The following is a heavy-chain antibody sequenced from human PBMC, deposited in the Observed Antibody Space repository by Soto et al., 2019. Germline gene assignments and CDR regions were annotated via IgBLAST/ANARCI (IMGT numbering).Heavy chain of an antibody. CDR3: TTVQKAQGEWERIGHYGMDV. CDR1: GFTFSNAC. CDR2: IKSKTDGGTT. Sequence: EVQLVESGGGLVKPGGSLRLSCAASGFTFSNACMNWVRQAPGKGLEWVGRIKSKTDGGTTDYAAPVKGRFTISRDDSKNTLYLKMNSLKTEDTDVYYCTTVQKAQGEWERIGHYGMDVWGQGTTVTVSS. J-gene: IGHJ6*02. D-gene: IGHD1-26*01. V-gene: IGHV3-15*07.